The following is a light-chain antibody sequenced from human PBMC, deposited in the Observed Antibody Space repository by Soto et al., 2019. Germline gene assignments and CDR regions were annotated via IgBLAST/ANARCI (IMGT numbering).Light chain of an antibody. CDR2: AAS. V-gene: IGKV1-39*01. Sequence: DIQMTQSPSSLSGSVGDRVTITCRASESISRHLNWYQQKPGKAPKLLIYAASSLQNGVPSRFRGGGSGTAFTLTISNLQPEDFATYYCQQTYTPHYLTFGHGTRLDIK. J-gene: IGKJ5*01. CDR1: ESISRH. CDR3: QQTYTPHYLT.